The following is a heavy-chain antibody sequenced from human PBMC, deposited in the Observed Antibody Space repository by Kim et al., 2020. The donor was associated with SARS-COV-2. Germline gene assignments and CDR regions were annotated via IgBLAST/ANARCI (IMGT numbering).Heavy chain of an antibody. CDR2: INQDGSQK. Sequence: GGSLRLSCAPSGFTFSTYYMSWVRQAPGKGLEWVANINQDGSQKNFVDPVKGRFSISRDNPKNFLFLQMNSLRVEDTAVYYCATCGGDCYTIDYWGQGTL. V-gene: IGHV3-7*01. J-gene: IGHJ4*02. CDR1: GFTFSTYY. CDR3: ATCGGDCYTIDY. D-gene: IGHD2-21*02.